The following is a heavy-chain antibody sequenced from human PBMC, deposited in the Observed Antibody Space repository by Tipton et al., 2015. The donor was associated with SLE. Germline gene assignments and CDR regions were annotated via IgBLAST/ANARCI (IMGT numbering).Heavy chain of an antibody. CDR1: GGSISSHY. V-gene: IGHV4-59*11. CDR2: VYYSGST. CDR3: ARGSPLVPGLIDY. J-gene: IGHJ4*02. D-gene: IGHD2-2*01. Sequence: TLSLTCTVSGGSISSHYWSWIRQPPGKGLAWIGYVYYSGSTNYNPSLKSRVTISVDTSKNQFSLKLCAVTAADTAVYYCARGSPLVPGLIDYWGQGTLVTVSS.